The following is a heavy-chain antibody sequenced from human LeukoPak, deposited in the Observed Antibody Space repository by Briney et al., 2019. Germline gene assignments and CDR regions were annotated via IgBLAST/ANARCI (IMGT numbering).Heavy chain of an antibody. V-gene: IGHV1-8*02. CDR2: MNPNSGNT. J-gene: IGHJ4*02. D-gene: IGHD2-15*01. CDR3: ARNTRLCSGGSCSYYFDY. Sequence: ASVKVSCKASGGTFSSYAISWVRQATGQGLEWMGWMNPNSGNTGHAQKFQGRVTMTRNTSINTAYMELSSLRSEDTAVYYCARNTRLCSGGSCSYYFDYWGQGTLVTVSS. CDR1: GGTFSSYA.